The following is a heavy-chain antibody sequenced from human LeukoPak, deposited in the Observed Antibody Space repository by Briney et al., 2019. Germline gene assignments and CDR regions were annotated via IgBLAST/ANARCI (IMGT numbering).Heavy chain of an antibody. D-gene: IGHD2/OR15-2a*01. J-gene: IGHJ4*02. CDR2: IKEDGSNN. CDR1: GFAFSSYT. Sequence: GGSLRLSCAASGFAFSSYTMSWVRQAPGKGLEWVANIKEDGSNNYYVDSVKGRFTISRDNAMNSLYLQMDSLRAEDTAIYYCAGGSTLDYWGQGTLVTVSS. CDR3: AGGSTLDY. V-gene: IGHV3-7*04.